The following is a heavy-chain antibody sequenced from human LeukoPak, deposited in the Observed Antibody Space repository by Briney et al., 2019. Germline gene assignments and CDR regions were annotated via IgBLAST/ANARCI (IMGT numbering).Heavy chain of an antibody. J-gene: IGHJ4*02. CDR2: IYYSGST. V-gene: IGHV4-39*07. CDR3: ARGAPPQN. CDR1: GGPISSGGYS. Sequence: PSQTLSLTCAVSGGPISSGGYSWSWIRQPPGKGLEWIGSIYYSGSTYYNPSLKSRVTISVDTSKNQFSLKLSSVTAADTAVYYCARGAPPQNWGQGTLVTVSS.